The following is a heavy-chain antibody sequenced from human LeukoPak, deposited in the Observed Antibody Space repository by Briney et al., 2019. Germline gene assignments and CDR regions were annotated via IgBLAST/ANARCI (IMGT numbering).Heavy chain of an antibody. V-gene: IGHV1-69*13. D-gene: IGHD3-10*01. J-gene: IGHJ6*03. CDR1: GYTFTGYY. CDR2: IIPIFGTA. Sequence: ASVKVSCKASGYTFTGYYMHWVRQAPGQGLEWMGGIIPIFGTANYAQKFQGRVTITADESTSTAYMELSSLRSEDTAVYYCARDPTYYGSGRPRHYMDVWGKGTTVTISS. CDR3: ARDPTYYGSGRPRHYMDV.